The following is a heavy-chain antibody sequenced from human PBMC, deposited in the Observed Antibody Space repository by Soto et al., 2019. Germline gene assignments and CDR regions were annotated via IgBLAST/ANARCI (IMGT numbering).Heavy chain of an antibody. Sequence: SETLSLTCAVYGVSFSGYYWSWIRQPPGKGLEWIGEINHSGSTNYNPSLKSRVTISVDTSKNQFSLKLSSVTAADTAVYYCARLGIAVAGTCYYCFGMDVWGQVTTVTVSS. V-gene: IGHV4-34*01. J-gene: IGHJ6*02. D-gene: IGHD6-19*01. CDR3: ARLGIAVAGTCYYCFGMDV. CDR2: INHSGST. CDR1: GVSFSGYY.